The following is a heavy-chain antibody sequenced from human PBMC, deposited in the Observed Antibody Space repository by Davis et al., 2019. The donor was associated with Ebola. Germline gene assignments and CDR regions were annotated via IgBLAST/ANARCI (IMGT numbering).Heavy chain of an antibody. J-gene: IGHJ4*02. V-gene: IGHV1-24*01. CDR2: FDPEDGET. CDR1: GYTLTELS. D-gene: IGHD3-10*01. Sequence: ASVKVSCKVSGYTLTELSMHWVRQAPGKGLEWMGGFDPEDGETIYAQKFQGRVTMTEDTSTDTAYMELSSLRSEETAVYYCAAFEPNYYGSGKGPLTDWGQGTLVTVSS. CDR3: AAFEPNYYGSGKGPLTD.